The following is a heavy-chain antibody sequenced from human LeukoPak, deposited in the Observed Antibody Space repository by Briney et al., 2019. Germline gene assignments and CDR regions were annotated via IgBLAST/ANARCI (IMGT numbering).Heavy chain of an antibody. CDR3: ARGYSMFDY. V-gene: IGHV3-48*01. J-gene: IGHJ4*02. CDR1: GFTFSSYS. CDR2: ISSSSSTI. Sequence: GGSLRLSCSPSGFTFSSYSMNWVRQAPGKGLEWVSYISSSSSTIYYADSVKGRFTISRDNAKNSLYLQMNSLRAADTAVYYCARGYSMFDYWGQGTLVTVSS. D-gene: IGHD1-26*01.